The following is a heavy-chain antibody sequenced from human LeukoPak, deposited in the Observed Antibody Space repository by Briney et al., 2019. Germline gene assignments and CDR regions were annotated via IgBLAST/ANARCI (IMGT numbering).Heavy chain of an antibody. D-gene: IGHD3-3*01. CDR1: GFTFSSYS. CDR3: ARVEPTYYDFWSGYLYYYYGMDV. CDR2: ISSSSSYI. Sequence: KAGGSLRLSCAASGFTFSSYSMNWVRQAPGKGLEWVSSISSSSSYIYYADSVKGRFTISRDNAKNSLYLQMNSLRAEDAAVYYCARVEPTYYDFWSGYLYYYYGMDVWGQGTTVTVSS. J-gene: IGHJ6*02. V-gene: IGHV3-21*01.